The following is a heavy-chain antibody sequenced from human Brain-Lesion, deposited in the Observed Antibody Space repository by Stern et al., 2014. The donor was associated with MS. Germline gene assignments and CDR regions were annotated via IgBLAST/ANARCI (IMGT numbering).Heavy chain of an antibody. CDR3: ARGERWFDS. Sequence: EVQLLESGGGLVQPGGSLRLSCAASGFTFSNYWMHWVRQAPGKGLVWVSRVNNDGRRTSYADSVKGRFTMSRDNAKNTLYLQMNSLRVGDTAIYYCARGERWFDSWGQGTLVTVSS. V-gene: IGHV3-74*02. J-gene: IGHJ5*01. D-gene: IGHD3-10*01. CDR2: VNNDGRRT. CDR1: GFTFSNYW.